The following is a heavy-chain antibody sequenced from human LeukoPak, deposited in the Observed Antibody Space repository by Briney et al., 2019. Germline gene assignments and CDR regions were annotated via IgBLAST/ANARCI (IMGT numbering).Heavy chain of an antibody. J-gene: IGHJ4*02. CDR1: GYTFTGYC. V-gene: IGHV1-2*02. CDR2: INPNSGGT. D-gene: IGHD5-18*01. CDR3: ASEGSRGYSYGN. Sequence: ASVKVSCKASGYTFTGYCMHWVRQAPGQGLEWMGWINPNSGGTNYAQKFQGRVTMTRDTSISTAYMELSRLRSDGTAVYYCASEGSRGYSYGNWGQGTLVTVSS.